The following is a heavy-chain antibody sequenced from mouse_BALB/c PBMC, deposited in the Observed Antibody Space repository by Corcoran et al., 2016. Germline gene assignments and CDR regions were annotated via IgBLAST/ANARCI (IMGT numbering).Heavy chain of an antibody. CDR2: IDPANGTT. CDR1: GFNITDTY. V-gene: IGHV14-3*02. CDR3: ARWDWYFDV. Sequence: VQLPPSFSSLLKPGASVKLSCTASGFNITDTYMHWVKQRPEQGLEWIGRIDPANGTTKYDPKFQGKATITADTSSNPAYLQLSSLTSEDTAVYYCARWDWYFDVWGAGTTVTGSS. J-gene: IGHJ1*01.